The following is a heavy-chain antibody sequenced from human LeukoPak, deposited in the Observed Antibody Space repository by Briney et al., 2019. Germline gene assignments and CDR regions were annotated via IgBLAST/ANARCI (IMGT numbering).Heavy chain of an antibody. V-gene: IGHV4-34*01. J-gene: IGHJ4*02. CDR3: ARGANWGSPIDY. D-gene: IGHD7-27*01. Sequence: SQTLSLTCAVYGGSFSGYYWSWIRQPPGKGLEWIGEINHSGSTNYNPSLKSRVTISVDTSKNQFSLKLSSVTAADTAVYYCARGANWGSPIDYWGQGTLVTVSS. CDR1: GGSFSGYY. CDR2: INHSGST.